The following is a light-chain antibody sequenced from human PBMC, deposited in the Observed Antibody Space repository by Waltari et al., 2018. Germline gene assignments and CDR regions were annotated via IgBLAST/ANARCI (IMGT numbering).Light chain of an antibody. J-gene: IGLJ3*02. Sequence: QLVLTQSPSASASLGASVKLTCTLSIGHSSNVIAWLQQQPEKGPRYLMKVNSDGSHSKGDKIPDRFSGSSSGAEHYLTISSLQSEDEADYYCQTGGHGTWVFGGGTKLTVL. CDR2: VNSDGSH. CDR1: IGHSSNV. CDR3: QTGGHGTWV. V-gene: IGLV4-69*01.